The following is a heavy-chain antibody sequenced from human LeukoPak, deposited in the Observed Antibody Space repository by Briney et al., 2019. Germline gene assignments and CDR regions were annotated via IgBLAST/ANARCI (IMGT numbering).Heavy chain of an antibody. V-gene: IGHV3-74*01. CDR1: GFTFSRYL. CDR3: ARGPSRWLLLPYFDY. D-gene: IGHD4-23*01. J-gene: IGHJ4*02. CDR2: INSDGSST. Sequence: GGSLRLSCAASGFTFSRYLRHWVRQAPGKGRVGVSRINSDGSSTSYPDSVKGRFTISRDNAKNMLYLQMTTLRAEDTAVYYCARGPSRWLLLPYFDYWGQGTLVTVSS.